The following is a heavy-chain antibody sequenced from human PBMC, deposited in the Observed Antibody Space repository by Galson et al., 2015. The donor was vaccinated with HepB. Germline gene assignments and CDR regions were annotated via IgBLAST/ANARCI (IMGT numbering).Heavy chain of an antibody. D-gene: IGHD3-22*01. V-gene: IGHV4-34*01. Sequence: ETLSLTCAVYGGSFSGYYWSWIRQPPGKGLEWIGEINHSGSTNYNPSLKSRVTISVDTSKNQFSLKLSSVTAADTAVYYCARGHHDYDSSGYYWGYYFDYWGQGTLVTVSS. CDR1: GGSFSGYY. CDR2: INHSGST. J-gene: IGHJ4*02. CDR3: ARGHHDYDSSGYYWGYYFDY.